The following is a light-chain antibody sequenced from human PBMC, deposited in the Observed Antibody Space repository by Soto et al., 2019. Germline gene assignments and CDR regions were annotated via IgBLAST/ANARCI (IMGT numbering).Light chain of an antibody. V-gene: IGKV3-20*01. Sequence: ETVLTQSPGTLSLSPGERASLSCRASQSISGRYLAWYQQKPGQAPRLLIYDASSMATGIPDRFSGSGSGTDFILTISRLEPEDFATYYCQQYYSYPLTFGGGTKVEIK. CDR3: QQYYSYPLT. CDR2: DAS. J-gene: IGKJ4*01. CDR1: QSISGRY.